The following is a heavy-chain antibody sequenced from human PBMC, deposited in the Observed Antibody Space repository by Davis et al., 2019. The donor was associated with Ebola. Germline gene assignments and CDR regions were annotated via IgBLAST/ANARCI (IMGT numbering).Heavy chain of an antibody. CDR2: IGTSGDT. Sequence: GGSLRLSCAASGFTFSSYSMNWVRQAPGKGLEWVSTIGTSGDTYYADSVRGRLTISREHSKNTVYLQMDSLRADDTAVYYCAKDMYSGSSVDFDYWGQGTLVTVSS. CDR1: GFTFSSYS. V-gene: IGHV3-23*01. J-gene: IGHJ4*02. CDR3: AKDMYSGSSVDFDY. D-gene: IGHD1-26*01.